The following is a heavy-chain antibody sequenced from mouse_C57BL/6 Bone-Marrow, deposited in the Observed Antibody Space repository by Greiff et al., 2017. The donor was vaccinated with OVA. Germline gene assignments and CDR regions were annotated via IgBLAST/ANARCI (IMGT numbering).Heavy chain of an antibody. Sequence: QVQLKESGAELARPGASVKLSCKASGYTFTSYGISWVKQRTGQGLEWIGELYPRSGNTYYNEKFKGKATLTADKSSSTAYMELRSLTSEDSAVYFCARRRYYYGSSYVYWFAYWGQGTLVTVSA. V-gene: IGHV1-81*01. CDR2: LYPRSGNT. CDR3: ARRRYYYGSSYVYWFAY. D-gene: IGHD1-1*01. J-gene: IGHJ3*01. CDR1: GYTFTSYG.